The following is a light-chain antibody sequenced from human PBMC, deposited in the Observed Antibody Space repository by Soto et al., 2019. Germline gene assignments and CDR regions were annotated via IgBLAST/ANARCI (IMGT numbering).Light chain of an antibody. J-gene: IGKJ1*01. CDR1: TGIRTD. Sequence: AIQLTQSPSSLSASVGDRVTITCRASTGIRTDLSWYQQKPGKVPKALIYAATSLHSGVPSRFSGSGSGTDFTLTISSLQPEDFATYYCLQDYNYPWTFGQGTKV. CDR3: LQDYNYPWT. V-gene: IGKV1-6*01. CDR2: AAT.